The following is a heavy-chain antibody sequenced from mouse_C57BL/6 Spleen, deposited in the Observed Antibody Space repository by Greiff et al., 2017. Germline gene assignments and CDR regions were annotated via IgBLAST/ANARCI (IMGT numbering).Heavy chain of an antibody. CDR2: ILPGSGST. CDR1: GYTFTGYW. CDR3: ARDLIYYYGSRHQFAY. D-gene: IGHD1-1*01. V-gene: IGHV1-9*01. J-gene: IGHJ3*01. Sequence: QVQLQQPGAELMKPGASVKLSCKATGYTFTGYWIEWVKQRPGHGLEWIGEILPGSGSTNYNEKFKGKATFTADTSSNTAYMQLSSLTTEDSAIYYCARDLIYYYGSRHQFAYWGQGTLVTVSA.